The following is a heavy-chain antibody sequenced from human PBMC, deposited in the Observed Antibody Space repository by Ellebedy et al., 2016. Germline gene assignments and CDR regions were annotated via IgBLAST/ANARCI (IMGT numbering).Heavy chain of an antibody. D-gene: IGHD3-22*01. CDR3: ARGGMIVVVIPDY. Sequence: GESLKISCAASGFTFSSYAMHWVRQAPGKGLEWVAVISYDGSNKYYADSVKGRFTISRDNSKNTLYLQMNSLRAEDTAVYYCARGGMIVVVIPDYWGQGTLVTVSS. V-gene: IGHV3-30-3*01. CDR1: GFTFSSYA. CDR2: ISYDGSNK. J-gene: IGHJ4*02.